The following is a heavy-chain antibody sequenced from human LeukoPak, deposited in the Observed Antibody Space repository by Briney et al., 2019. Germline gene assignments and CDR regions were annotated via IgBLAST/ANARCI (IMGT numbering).Heavy chain of an antibody. CDR3: AKDLVTGSLDS. D-gene: IGHD3-10*01. Sequence: GGSLRLSCAGAGFTLTSYEMNWVRQAPGKGLEWVSYISSSGDTIYYADSVKGRFTISRDNAKNSLYLQMTSLRAEDTAVYYCAKDLVTGSLDSWGQGTLVTVSS. CDR1: GFTLTSYE. J-gene: IGHJ5*01. CDR2: ISSSGDTI. V-gene: IGHV3-48*03.